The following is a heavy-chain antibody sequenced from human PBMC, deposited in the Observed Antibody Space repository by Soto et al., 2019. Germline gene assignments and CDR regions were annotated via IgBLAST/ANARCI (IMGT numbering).Heavy chain of an antibody. CDR1: GYSFTGYG. Sequence: QVQLVQSGGEVKKPGASVKVSCKASGYSFTGYGINWVRQAPGQGPEWLGRITTYNGDTNYAQNVQGRLTMTTDTSTGTTYMELRSLRSDDTAVYYCARGRGYSLIPVVDDAVDVWGQGTLVTVSS. CDR2: ITTYNGDT. V-gene: IGHV1-18*04. CDR3: ARGRGYSLIPVVDDAVDV. D-gene: IGHD5-12*01. J-gene: IGHJ3*01.